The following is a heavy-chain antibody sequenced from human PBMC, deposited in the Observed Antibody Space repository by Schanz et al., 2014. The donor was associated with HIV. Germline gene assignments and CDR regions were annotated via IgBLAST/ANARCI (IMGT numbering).Heavy chain of an antibody. CDR3: ARDQGGITAAAPALYYYGMDV. V-gene: IGHV3-33*01. Sequence: QVQLVESGGGVVQPGRSLRLACAASGFTFSSDGMHWVRQAPGKGLEWVAVIWHDGSKKFYVDSVKGRFTISRDNSKSTPYLQMNSLRAEDTAVYYCARDQGGITAAAPALYYYGMDVWGQGTTVTVS. CDR1: GFTFSSDG. J-gene: IGHJ6*02. D-gene: IGHD6-25*01. CDR2: IWHDGSKK.